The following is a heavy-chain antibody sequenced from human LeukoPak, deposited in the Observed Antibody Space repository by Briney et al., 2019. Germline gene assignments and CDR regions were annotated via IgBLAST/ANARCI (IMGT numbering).Heavy chain of an antibody. D-gene: IGHD4-23*01. Sequence: GGSLRLSCAASGFTFSSYWMHWVRQAPGKGLVWVSRINSDGSSTSYADSVKGRFTISRDNSKNTLYLQMNSLRAEDTAVYYCAKDSGGNQFSYYMDVWGKGTTVTVSS. J-gene: IGHJ6*03. CDR1: GFTFSSYW. CDR3: AKDSGGNQFSYYMDV. CDR2: INSDGSST. V-gene: IGHV3-74*01.